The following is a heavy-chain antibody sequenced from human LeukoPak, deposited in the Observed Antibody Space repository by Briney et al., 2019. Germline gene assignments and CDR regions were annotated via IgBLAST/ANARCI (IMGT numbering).Heavy chain of an antibody. J-gene: IGHJ4*02. CDR2: ISAYNGNT. V-gene: IGHV1-18*01. Sequence: ASVKVSCKASGYTFTSYGISWVRQAPGQGLEWMGWISAYNGNTNYAQKLQGRVTMTTDTSTSTAYMELRSLRSDDTAVYYCARGGTSRNYDFWSGYLIPFDYWAREPWSPSPQ. D-gene: IGHD3-3*01. CDR3: ARGGTSRNYDFWSGYLIPFDY. CDR1: GYTFTSYG.